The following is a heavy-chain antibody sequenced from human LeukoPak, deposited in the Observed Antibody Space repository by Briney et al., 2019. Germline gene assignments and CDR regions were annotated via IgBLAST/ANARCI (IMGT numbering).Heavy chain of an antibody. D-gene: IGHD2-21*01. J-gene: IGHJ6*02. Sequence: GGSLRLSCAASGFTFSSYAMHWVRQAPGKGLEWVAVISYDGSNKYYADSVKGRFTISRDNAKKLLFLQLNTLRAGDTAVYYCARDSPSIYYYYNMDVWGQGTTVTVSS. CDR3: ARDSPSIYYYYNMDV. CDR2: ISYDGSNK. V-gene: IGHV3-30-3*01. CDR1: GFTFSSYA.